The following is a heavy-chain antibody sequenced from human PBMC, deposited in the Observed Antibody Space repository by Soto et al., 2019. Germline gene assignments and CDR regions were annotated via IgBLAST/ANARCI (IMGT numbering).Heavy chain of an antibody. CDR2: ISWNSGSI. J-gene: IGHJ4*02. CDR1: GFTFDDYA. CDR3: AKGGGTIFGVVTS. Sequence: GGSLRLSCAASGFTFDDYAMHWVRQAPGKGLEWVSGISWNSGSIGYADSVKGRFTISRDNAKNSLYLQMNSLRAEDTALYYCAKGGGTIFGVVTSWGQGTMVTAPQ. V-gene: IGHV3-9*01. D-gene: IGHD3-3*01.